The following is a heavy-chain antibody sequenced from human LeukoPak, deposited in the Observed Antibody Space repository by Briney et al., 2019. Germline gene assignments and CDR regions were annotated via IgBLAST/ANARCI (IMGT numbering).Heavy chain of an antibody. D-gene: IGHD6-13*01. V-gene: IGHV4-34*01. CDR1: GGSFSGYY. J-gene: IGHJ4*02. CDR3: ARTRAAADRIVHDD. CDR2: INHSGST. Sequence: KPSETLSLTCAVYGGSFSGYYWSWIRQPPGKGLEWIGEINHSGSTNYNPSLKSRVTISVDTSKNQFSLKLSSVTAADTAVYYCARTRAAADRIVHDDWGQGTLVTVSS.